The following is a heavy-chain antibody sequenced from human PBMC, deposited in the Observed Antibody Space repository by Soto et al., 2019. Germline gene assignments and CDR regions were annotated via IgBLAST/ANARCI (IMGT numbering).Heavy chain of an antibody. V-gene: IGHV1-45*02. J-gene: IGHJ4*02. Sequence: QMQLVQSGAEVKKPGSSVTVSCKALGNTFTYRYLHWVRQAPGQALEWMGWITPFNGDVHYAQKFQERVTITRDRSINTAYMRMSSLRSEDTAMYDCESGGAGSGPFTWELPDHWGQGTLVTVSS. CDR3: ESGGAGSGPFTWELPDH. CDR1: GNTFTYRY. D-gene: IGHD1-26*01. CDR2: ITPFNGDV.